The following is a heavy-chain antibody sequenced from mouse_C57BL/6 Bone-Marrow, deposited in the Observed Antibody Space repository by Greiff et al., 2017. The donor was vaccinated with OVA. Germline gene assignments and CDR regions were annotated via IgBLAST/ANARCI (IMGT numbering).Heavy chain of an antibody. D-gene: IGHD1-1*01. V-gene: IGHV1-39*01. CDR1: GYSFTDYN. CDR3: ARFYYGSSYWYFDV. Sequence: VQLQQSGPELVKPGASVKISCKASGYSFTDYNMNWVKQSNGTSLEWIGVINPNYGTTSYNQKFKGKATLTVDQSSSTAYMQLNSLTSEDSAVYYCARFYYGSSYWYFDVWGTGTTVTVSS. CDR2: INPNYGTT. J-gene: IGHJ1*03.